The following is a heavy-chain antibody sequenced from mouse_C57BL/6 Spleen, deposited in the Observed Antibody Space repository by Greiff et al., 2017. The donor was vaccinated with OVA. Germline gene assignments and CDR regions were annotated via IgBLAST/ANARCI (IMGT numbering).Heavy chain of an antibody. D-gene: IGHD2-4*01. Sequence: EVMLVESGGGLVKPGGSLKLSCAASGFTFSSYAMSWVRQTPEKRLEWVATISDGGSYTYYPDNVKGRFTISRDNAKNNLYLQMSHLKSEDTAMYYCARAYDYPYYAMDYWGQGTSVTVSS. CDR1: GFTFSSYA. CDR3: ARAYDYPYYAMDY. J-gene: IGHJ4*01. V-gene: IGHV5-4*03. CDR2: ISDGGSYT.